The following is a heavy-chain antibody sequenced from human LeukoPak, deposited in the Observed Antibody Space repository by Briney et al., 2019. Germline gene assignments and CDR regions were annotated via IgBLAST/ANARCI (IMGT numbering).Heavy chain of an antibody. J-gene: IGHJ6*03. CDR1: GFTFSSYW. V-gene: IGHV3-7*01. D-gene: IGHD6-6*01. CDR3: ARECSSSYYYYYMDV. Sequence: GGSLRLSCAASGFTFSSYWMSWVRQAPGKGLEWVANIKQDGSEKYYVDSVKGRLTISRDNAKNSLYLQMNSLRAEDTAVYYCARECSSSYYYYYMDVWGKGTTVTVSS. CDR2: IKQDGSEK.